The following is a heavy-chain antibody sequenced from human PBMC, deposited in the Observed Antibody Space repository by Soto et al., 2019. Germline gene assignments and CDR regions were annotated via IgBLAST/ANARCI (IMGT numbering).Heavy chain of an antibody. V-gene: IGHV1-3*01. CDR3: ARDDSGFSGSHYIDYFNY. Sequence: GASVKVSCKASGYTFSNYGIHWVRQAPGQRLEWMGLINAGNGNTKYSQKFQGRVTLARDTSASTAYMELSSLRSEDTAVYYCARDDSGFSGSHYIDYFNYWGQGALVTVSS. J-gene: IGHJ4*02. CDR2: INAGNGNT. D-gene: IGHD1-26*01. CDR1: GYTFSNYG.